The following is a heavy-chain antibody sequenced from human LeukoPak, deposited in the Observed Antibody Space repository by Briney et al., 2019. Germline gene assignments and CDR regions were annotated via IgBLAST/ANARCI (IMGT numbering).Heavy chain of an antibody. J-gene: IGHJ4*02. CDR2: INHSGST. CDR1: GGSFSGYY. CDR3: ARGPQGTWIQLWKFDY. D-gene: IGHD5-18*01. Sequence: PSETLPLTCAVYGGSFSGYYWSWIRQPPGKGLEWIGEINHSGSTNYNPSLKSRVTISVDTSKNQFSLKLSSVTAADTAVYYCARGPQGTWIQLWKFDYWGQGTLVTVSS. V-gene: IGHV4-34*01.